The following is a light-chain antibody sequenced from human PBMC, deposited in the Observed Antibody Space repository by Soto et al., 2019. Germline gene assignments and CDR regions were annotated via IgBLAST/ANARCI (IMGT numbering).Light chain of an antibody. J-gene: IGKJ4*01. CDR1: QSVNNN. Sequence: EIIVTQSPATLSVSPGERATLSCRASQSVNNNLAWYQQKPGQAPRLLIYGASTRATGIPARFGGSGYGTEFTLIISSLQSEDFAIYSCQQYNNWPLLTFGGGTKVEIK. CDR3: QQYNNWPLLT. V-gene: IGKV3-15*01. CDR2: GAS.